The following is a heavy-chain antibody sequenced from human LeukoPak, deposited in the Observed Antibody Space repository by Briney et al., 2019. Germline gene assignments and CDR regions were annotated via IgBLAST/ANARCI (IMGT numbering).Heavy chain of an antibody. D-gene: IGHD5/OR15-5a*01. Sequence: PSETLSLTCAVSGYSISSGYYWGWIREPPGKGLEWIGSIYHSGSTYYNPSLKSRVTISVDTSKNQFSLKLSSVTAADTAVYYCARLSIKSGVDYWGQGTLVTVSS. V-gene: IGHV4-38-2*01. CDR1: GYSISSGYY. J-gene: IGHJ4*02. CDR3: ARLSIKSGVDY. CDR2: IYHSGST.